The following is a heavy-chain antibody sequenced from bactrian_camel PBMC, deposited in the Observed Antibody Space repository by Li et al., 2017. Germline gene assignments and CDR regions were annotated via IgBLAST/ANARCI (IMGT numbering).Heavy chain of an antibody. V-gene: IGHV3S67*01. CDR2: IDSDGTT. Sequence: VQLVESGGGSVQAGGSLRLSCAASGYTGRRYSMAWFRQAPGKEREGVALIDSDGTTRYADSVKGRFTISRDNAKNTVYLQMNSVQSGDTALYYCVTGDKWFPYWGQGTQVTVS. J-gene: IGHJ4*01. CDR3: VTGDKWFPY. D-gene: IGHD2*01. CDR1: GYTGRRYS.